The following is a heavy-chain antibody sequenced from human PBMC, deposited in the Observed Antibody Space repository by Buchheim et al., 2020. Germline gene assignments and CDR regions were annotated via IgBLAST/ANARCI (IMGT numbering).Heavy chain of an antibody. D-gene: IGHD2-15*01. CDR1: GGSFSGYY. CDR2: INHDGST. V-gene: IGHV4-34*01. CDR3: ARKGDCSGGSCYLYYYYYYGMDV. Sequence: QVQLQQWGAGLLKPSETLSLTCAVYGGSFSGYYWSWIRQSPGKGLEWIGEINHDGSTNYNPSLKSRVTISVDTSKKQFSLKLSSVIAADTAVYYCARKGDCSGGSCYLYYYYYYGMDVWGQGTT. J-gene: IGHJ6*02.